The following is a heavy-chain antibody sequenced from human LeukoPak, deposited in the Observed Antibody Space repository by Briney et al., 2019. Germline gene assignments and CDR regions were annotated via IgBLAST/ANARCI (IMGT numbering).Heavy chain of an antibody. Sequence: PGGSLRLSCAASGFTFSSYEMNWVRQAPGKGLEWVSYISSSGSTIYYADSVKGRFTISRDNSKNTLYLQMNSLRADDTAVYYCARHDWFDPWGQGTLVTVSS. CDR1: GFTFSSYE. D-gene: IGHD3-3*01. CDR2: ISSSGSTI. V-gene: IGHV3-48*03. CDR3: ARHDWFDP. J-gene: IGHJ5*02.